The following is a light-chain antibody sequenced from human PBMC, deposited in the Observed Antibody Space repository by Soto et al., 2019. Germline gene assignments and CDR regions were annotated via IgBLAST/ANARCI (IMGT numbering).Light chain of an antibody. V-gene: IGKV3-15*01. Sequence: EIVMTQSPATLSVSPGERVTLSCRASQSVRSNLAWYQQKPGQVPRVLIYGASTRAIGIPDRFSGSGSGTEFTLTISRPQSEDFAVYYCQHYNNLWGFGGGTKVEIK. CDR1: QSVRSN. CDR2: GAS. J-gene: IGKJ4*01. CDR3: QHYNNLWG.